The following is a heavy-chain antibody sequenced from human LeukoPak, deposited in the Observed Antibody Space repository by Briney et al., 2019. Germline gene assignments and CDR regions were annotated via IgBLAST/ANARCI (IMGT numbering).Heavy chain of an antibody. V-gene: IGHV4-38-2*02. Sequence: SETLSLTCTVSGYSISSGYYWGWIRQPPGKGLEWIGSIYHSGSTYYNPSLKSRVTISVDTSKNQFSLKLSSVTAADTAVYYCARDWEPHRYYYYMDVWGKGTTVTVSS. D-gene: IGHD1-26*01. CDR1: GYSISSGYY. J-gene: IGHJ6*03. CDR2: IYHSGST. CDR3: ARDWEPHRYYYYMDV.